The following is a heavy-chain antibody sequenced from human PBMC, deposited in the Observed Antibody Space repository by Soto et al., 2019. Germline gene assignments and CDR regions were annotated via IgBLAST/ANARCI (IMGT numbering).Heavy chain of an antibody. J-gene: IGHJ5*02. D-gene: IGHD6-13*01. CDR2: IYYSGST. CDR3: VASLAASGLNWLDP. CDR1: CGSIISYY. V-gene: IGHV4-59*12. Sequence: SETLSLTCTFSCGSIISYYWSWIRQPPGKGLEWIGYIYYSGSTNYNPSLKSRVTMSVDASKNQFSLRLTSMTAADTAVYYCVASLAASGLNWLDPWGRGTLVTVSS.